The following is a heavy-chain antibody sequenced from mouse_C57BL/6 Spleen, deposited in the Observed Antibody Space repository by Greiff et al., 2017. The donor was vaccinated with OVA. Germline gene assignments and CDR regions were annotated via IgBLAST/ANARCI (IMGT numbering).Heavy chain of an antibody. J-gene: IGHJ2*01. Sequence: QVQLQQPGAELVRPGTSVKLSCKASGYTFTSYWMHWVKQRPGQGLEWIGVIDPSDSYTNYNQKFKGKATLTVDTASSTAYMQLSSLTSEDSAVYYCAREGRLRQGGSFDYWGQGTTLTVSS. CDR1: GYTFTSYW. CDR2: IDPSDSYT. D-gene: IGHD2-4*01. CDR3: AREGRLRQGGSFDY. V-gene: IGHV1-59*01.